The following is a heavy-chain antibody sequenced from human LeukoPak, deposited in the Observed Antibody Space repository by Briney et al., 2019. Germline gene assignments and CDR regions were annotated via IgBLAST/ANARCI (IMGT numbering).Heavy chain of an antibody. D-gene: IGHD3-22*01. J-gene: IGHJ4*02. Sequence: GGSLRLSCAASGFTFSSYWMSWVRQAPGKGLEWVANIKQDGSEKYYVDSVKGRFTISRDNAKNSLYLQMNSLRAEDTAVYYCAREGAQVGYDSSDYYYRGFDYWGQGTLVTVSS. CDR2: IKQDGSEK. V-gene: IGHV3-7*03. CDR1: GFTFSSYW. CDR3: AREGAQVGYDSSDYYYRGFDY.